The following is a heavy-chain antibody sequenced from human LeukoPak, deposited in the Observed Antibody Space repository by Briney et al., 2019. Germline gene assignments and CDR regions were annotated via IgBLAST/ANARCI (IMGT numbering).Heavy chain of an antibody. CDR2: IYTSGST. CDR1: GGSISSYY. D-gene: IGHD5-24*01. Sequence: PSETLSLTCTVSGGSISSYYWSWIRQPAGKGVEWIGRIYTSGSTNYNPSLKSRVTMSVDTSKNQFSLKLSSVTAADTAVYYCARDRGSRDGYSEAFDYWGQGTLVTVSS. J-gene: IGHJ4*02. V-gene: IGHV4-4*07. CDR3: ARDRGSRDGYSEAFDY.